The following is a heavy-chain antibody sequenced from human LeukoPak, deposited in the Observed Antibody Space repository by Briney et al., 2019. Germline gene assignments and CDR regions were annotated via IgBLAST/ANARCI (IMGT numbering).Heavy chain of an antibody. V-gene: IGHV4-34*01. J-gene: IGHJ3*02. CDR1: GGSFSGYY. Sequence: SETLSLTCAVYGGSFSGYYWSWMRQPPGEGLEWIGDINQSGSTTYNPSLKSRVTMSVDTSKNQFSLKLSSVTAADTAVYYCARDSSSLRGYSGYDFVRGAFDIWGQGTMVTVSS. D-gene: IGHD5-12*01. CDR2: INQSGST. CDR3: ARDSSSLRGYSGYDFVRGAFDI.